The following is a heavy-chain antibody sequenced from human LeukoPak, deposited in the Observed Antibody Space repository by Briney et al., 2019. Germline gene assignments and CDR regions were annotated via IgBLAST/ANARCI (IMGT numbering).Heavy chain of an antibody. CDR1: GFTFSSYA. CDR3: AKDGRGPIAGATSWGVDY. Sequence: GGSLRVSCAASGFTFSSYAMSWARQAPGKGLEWVSAISGSGGSTYYADSVKGRFTISRDNSKNTLYLQMNSLRAEDTAVYYCAKDGRGPIAGATSWGVDYWGQGTLVTVSS. V-gene: IGHV3-23*01. CDR2: ISGSGGST. D-gene: IGHD1-26*01. J-gene: IGHJ4*02.